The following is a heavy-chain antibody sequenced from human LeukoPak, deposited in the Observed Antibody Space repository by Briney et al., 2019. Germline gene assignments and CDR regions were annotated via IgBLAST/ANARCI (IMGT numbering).Heavy chain of an antibody. V-gene: IGHV3-43*02. D-gene: IGHD5-18*01. CDR1: GFTFDDYA. J-gene: IGHJ5*02. CDR3: ALGFLPGTAMVLHES. Sequence: PGGSLRLSCAASGFTFDDYAMHWVRQAPGKGLEWVSLISGDGGSTYYADSVKGRFTISRDNSKNSLYLQMNSLRTEDTALYYCALGFLPGTAMVLHESWGQGTLVTVSS. CDR2: ISGDGGST.